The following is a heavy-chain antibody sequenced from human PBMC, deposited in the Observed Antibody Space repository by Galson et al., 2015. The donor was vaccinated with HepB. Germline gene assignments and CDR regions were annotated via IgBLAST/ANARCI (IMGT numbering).Heavy chain of an antibody. CDR2: IIPIFGTA. V-gene: IGHV1-69*01. Sequence: QSGAEVTKPGESLRISCKASGGTFSSYAISWVRQAPGQGLEWMGGIIPIFGTANYAQKFQGRVTITADESTSTAYMELSSLRSEDTAVYYCARDPPGRDVKAAATWFDPWGQGTLVTVSS. D-gene: IGHD2-15*01. CDR3: ARDPPGRDVKAAATWFDP. J-gene: IGHJ5*02. CDR1: GGTFSSYA.